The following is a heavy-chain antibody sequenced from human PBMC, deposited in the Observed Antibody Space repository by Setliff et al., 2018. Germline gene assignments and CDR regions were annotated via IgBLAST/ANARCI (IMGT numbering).Heavy chain of an antibody. CDR1: GGSISSGGYY. CDR2: INHSGST. J-gene: IGHJ3*02. CDR3: ARGKIRITMIVVPTGGAFDI. D-gene: IGHD3-22*01. V-gene: IGHV4-39*07. Sequence: SETLSLTCTVSGGSISSGGYYWSWIRQHPGKRLEWIGEINHSGSTNYNPSLKSRVTISVDTSKNQFSLKLSSVTAADTAVYYCARGKIRITMIVVPTGGAFDIWGQGTMVTVSS.